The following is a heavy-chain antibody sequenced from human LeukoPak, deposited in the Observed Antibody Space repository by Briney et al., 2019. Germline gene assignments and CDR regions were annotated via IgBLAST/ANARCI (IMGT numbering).Heavy chain of an antibody. CDR2: ISSSSSYI. J-gene: IGHJ4*02. Sequence: PGGSLRFSCAASGFTFSSYSMNWVRQAPGKGLEWVSSISSSSSYIYYADSVKGRFTISRDNAKNSLYLQMNSLRAEDTAVYYCARDSSGWYRVHYFDYWGQGTLVTVSS. CDR3: ARDSSGWYRVHYFDY. D-gene: IGHD6-19*01. CDR1: GFTFSSYS. V-gene: IGHV3-21*01.